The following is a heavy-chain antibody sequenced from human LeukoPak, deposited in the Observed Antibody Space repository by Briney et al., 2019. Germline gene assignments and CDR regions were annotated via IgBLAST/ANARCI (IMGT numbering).Heavy chain of an antibody. CDR3: TRGGYSSSWYPPFEY. CDR1: GFNFNTYS. J-gene: IGHJ4*02. V-gene: IGHV3-21*06. CDR2: ISSTSTFL. Sequence: RGSLRLSCGASGFNFNTYSMTWVRQAPGKGLEWVSSISSTSTFLYYADSVKGRFTVSRDNADHTVFLQLTSLRAEDTAVYYCTRGGYSSSWYPPFEYWGQGTQVTVSS. D-gene: IGHD6-13*01.